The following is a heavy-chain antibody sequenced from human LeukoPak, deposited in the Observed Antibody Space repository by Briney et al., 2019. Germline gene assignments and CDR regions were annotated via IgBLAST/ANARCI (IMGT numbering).Heavy chain of an antibody. V-gene: IGHV4-59*01. CDR3: AGRLWRRDGYNLSAFDI. D-gene: IGHD5-24*01. CDR2: IYYSGST. CDR1: GGSISPFY. J-gene: IGHJ3*02. Sequence: PSETLSLTCTVSGGSISPFYWNWIRQPPGKGLEWIGYIYYSGSTNYNPSLKSRVTISVDTSKNQFSLKLSSVTAADTAVYYCAGRLWRRDGYNLSAFDIWGQGTMVTVSS.